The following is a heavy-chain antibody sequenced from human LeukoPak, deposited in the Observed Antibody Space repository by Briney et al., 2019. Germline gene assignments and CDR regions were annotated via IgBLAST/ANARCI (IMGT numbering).Heavy chain of an antibody. V-gene: IGHV4-59*02. D-gene: IGHD2/OR15-2a*01. CDR1: GASVSSSH. J-gene: IGHJ4*02. CDR2: LSYTGKT. Sequence: SETLSLTCSVSGASVSSSHWNWIRQLPGKGLEWIGCLSYTGKTDYNPSLTSRVTISLDTSKNQVSLKLRSVTAADTAVYYCSEGYFEPFDHWGQGTLVTVPS. CDR3: SEGYFEPFDH.